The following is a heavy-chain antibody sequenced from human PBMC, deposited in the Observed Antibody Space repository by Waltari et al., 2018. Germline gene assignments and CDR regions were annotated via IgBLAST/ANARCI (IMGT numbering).Heavy chain of an antibody. V-gene: IGHV3-23*03. Sequence: EVQLLESGGGLVQPGGSLRLSCAASGFTFSSYAMSWVRRAPGTGLEWVSVIYSVGSTYYADSVKGRFTISRDNSKNTLYLQMNSLRSDETAVYYCARAVIAAAGTWFDYWGQGTLVTVSS. CDR3: ARAVIAAAGTWFDY. D-gene: IGHD6-13*01. J-gene: IGHJ4*02. CDR1: GFTFSSYA. CDR2: IYSVGST.